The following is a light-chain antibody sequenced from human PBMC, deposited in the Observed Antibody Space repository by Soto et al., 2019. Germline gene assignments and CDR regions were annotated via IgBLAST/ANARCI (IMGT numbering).Light chain of an antibody. CDR3: QQYNSYSKT. Sequence: DIQMTQSPSTLSASVGDTVNITCRASESISIWLAWYQQKPGKAPNLLINKASSLQSEVPSRFSGSGSGTEFTLTISSLQPDDFATYYCQQYNSYSKTFGQGTKVDIK. V-gene: IGKV1-5*03. CDR2: KAS. J-gene: IGKJ1*01. CDR1: ESISIW.